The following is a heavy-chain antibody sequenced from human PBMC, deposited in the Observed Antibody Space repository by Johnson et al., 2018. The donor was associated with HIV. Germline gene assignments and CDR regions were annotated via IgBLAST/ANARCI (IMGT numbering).Heavy chain of an antibody. J-gene: IGHJ1*01. CDR1: GFTFSSYG. CDR2: ISSDGSST. D-gene: IGHD1-1*01. V-gene: IGHV3-74*02. Sequence: VQLVESGGGVVQPGGSLRLSCAASGFTFSSYGMHWVRQAPGKGLVWVSRISSDGSSTYYADSVKGRFTISRDNARNTMFVQMNSLRAEDTAVYYCARSGPNWAMWG. CDR3: ARSGPNWAM.